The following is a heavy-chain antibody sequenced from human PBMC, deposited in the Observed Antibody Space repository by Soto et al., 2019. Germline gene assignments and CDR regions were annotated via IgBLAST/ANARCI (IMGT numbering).Heavy chain of an antibody. CDR3: AKGIGHLDSWTNWFDP. Sequence: EVQLLESGGGLVQPGGSLRLSCAASGFTFSSYAMSWVRQSPGKGLEWVSAISGSGGSTYYADSVKGRFTISRDNSKNTLYLQMNSLRAEDTAVYYCAKGIGHLDSWTNWFDPWGQGTLVTVSS. CDR1: GFTFSSYA. J-gene: IGHJ5*02. CDR2: ISGSGGST. V-gene: IGHV3-23*01. D-gene: IGHD1-20*01.